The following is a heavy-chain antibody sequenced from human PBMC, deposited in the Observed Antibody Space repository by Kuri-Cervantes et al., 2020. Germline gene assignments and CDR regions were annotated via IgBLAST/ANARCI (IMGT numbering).Heavy chain of an antibody. CDR2: ISYDGSNK. V-gene: IGHV3-30*03. CDR1: GFTFSSYG. J-gene: IGHJ4*02. Sequence: GESLKISCAASGFTFSSYGMHWVRQAPGKGLEWVAVISYDGSNKYYADSVKGRFTISRDNSKNTLYLQMNSLRPEDMAVYYCVRSPEAAAGTRGDYWGQGTLVTVSS. D-gene: IGHD6-13*01. CDR3: VRSPEAAAGTRGDY.